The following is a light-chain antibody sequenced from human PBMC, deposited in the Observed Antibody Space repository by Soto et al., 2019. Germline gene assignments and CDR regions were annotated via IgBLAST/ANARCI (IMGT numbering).Light chain of an antibody. CDR3: QQFNSYPRT. CDR2: DAS. J-gene: IGKJ2*01. Sequence: AIQLTPSPSSLSASVGDRVTITCRASQGISSALAWYQQKPRKAPKLLIYDASTLGSEVPPRFSGTGAGTDFTLTIISLQPEDFGTYYCQQFNSYPRTFRQGTKLEI. CDR1: QGISSA. V-gene: IGKV1-13*02.